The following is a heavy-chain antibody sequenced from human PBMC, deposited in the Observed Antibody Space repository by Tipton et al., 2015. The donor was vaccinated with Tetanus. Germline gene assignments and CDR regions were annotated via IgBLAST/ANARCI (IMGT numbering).Heavy chain of an antibody. CDR1: GYTFTSYD. J-gene: IGHJ4*02. Sequence: QLVQSGPEVKKPGASVKVSYKASGYTFTSYDINWVRQATGQGLEWMGWMNPNSGNTGYAQKFQGRVTMTRNTSISTAYMELSSLRSGDTAVYYCARLYCSGGSCYQDYWGQGTLVTVSS. CDR2: MNPNSGNT. CDR3: ARLYCSGGSCYQDY. D-gene: IGHD2-15*01. V-gene: IGHV1-8*01.